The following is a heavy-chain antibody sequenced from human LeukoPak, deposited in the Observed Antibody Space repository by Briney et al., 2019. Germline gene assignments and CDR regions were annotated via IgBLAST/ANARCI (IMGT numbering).Heavy chain of an antibody. D-gene: IGHD3-10*01. CDR3: ARGRRFYYGSGSCFDY. Sequence: SETLSLTCAVYGGSFSGYYWSWIRQPPGKGLEWIGEINHSGSTNYNPSLKSRVTISVDTSKNQFSPKLSSVTAADTAVYYCARGRRFYYGSGSCFDYWGQGTLVTVSS. CDR1: GGSFSGYY. V-gene: IGHV4-34*01. CDR2: INHSGST. J-gene: IGHJ4*02.